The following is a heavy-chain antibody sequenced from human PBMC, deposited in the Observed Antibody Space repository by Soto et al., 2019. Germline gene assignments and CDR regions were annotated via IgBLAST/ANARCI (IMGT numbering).Heavy chain of an antibody. CDR2: IIPIFGTA. CDR1: GGTFSSYA. CDR3: ATQGCSSTSCYALNWFAP. D-gene: IGHD2-2*01. V-gene: IGHV1-69*06. J-gene: IGHJ5*02. Sequence: SVNVSCKASGGTFSSYAISWVRQAPGQGLEWMGGIIPIFGTANYAQKFQGRVTITADKSTSTAYMELSSLRSEDTAVYYCATQGCSSTSCYALNWFAPWGQGTLVTVSS.